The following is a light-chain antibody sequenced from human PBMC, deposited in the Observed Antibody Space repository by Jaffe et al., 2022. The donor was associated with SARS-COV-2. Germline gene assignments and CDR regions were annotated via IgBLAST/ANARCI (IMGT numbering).Light chain of an antibody. J-gene: IGKJ3*01. CDR3: QQRS. Sequence: EVVLTQSPATLSLSPGERATLSCRTSQSVNSFLAWYQQKPGQAPRLLIYETSNRATGIPARFSGSGSGTDFTLTISSLEPEDFAVYYCQQRSFGPGTKVDI. V-gene: IGKV3-11*01. CDR2: ETS. CDR1: QSVNSF.